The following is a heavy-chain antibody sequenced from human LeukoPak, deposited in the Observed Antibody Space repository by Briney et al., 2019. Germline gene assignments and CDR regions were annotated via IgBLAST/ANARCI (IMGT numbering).Heavy chain of an antibody. CDR1: GGSFSGYY. D-gene: IGHD1-26*01. CDR3: ASLPELLPHDAFDI. J-gene: IGHJ3*02. CDR2: INHSGST. V-gene: IGHV4-34*01. Sequence: PSETLSLTCAVYGGSFSGYYWSWIRQPPGKGLEWIGEINHSGSTNYNPSLKSRVTISVDTSKNQFSLKLSSVTAADTAVYYCASLPELLPHDAFDIWGQGTMVTVSS.